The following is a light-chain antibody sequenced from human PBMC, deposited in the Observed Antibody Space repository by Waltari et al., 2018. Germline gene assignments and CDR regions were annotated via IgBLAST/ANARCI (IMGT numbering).Light chain of an antibody. Sequence: EIVLTQSPATLSLSPGQRAALSCRASQDVNDYLAWYQQKPVQPPRLLIYDASKRATGIPARFSGSGSGTDFTLTISTLEPEDFGVYYCQQRYAFGGGTKVEI. J-gene: IGKJ4*01. V-gene: IGKV3-11*01. CDR1: QDVNDY. CDR2: DAS. CDR3: QQRYA.